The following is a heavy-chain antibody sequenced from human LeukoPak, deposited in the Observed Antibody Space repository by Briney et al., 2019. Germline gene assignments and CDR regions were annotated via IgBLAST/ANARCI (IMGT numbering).Heavy chain of an antibody. CDR2: IYYSGST. CDR3: ARASDLWSGYYPHRRYFDY. V-gene: IGHV4-39*01. J-gene: IGHJ4*02. D-gene: IGHD3-3*01. Sequence: PSETLSLTCTVSGGSISSSSYYWGWIRQPPGTGLEWIGSIYYSGSTYYNPSLKSRVTISVDTSKNQSSLKLSSVTAADTAVYYCARASDLWSGYYPHRRYFDYWGQGTLVTVSS. CDR1: GGSISSSSYY.